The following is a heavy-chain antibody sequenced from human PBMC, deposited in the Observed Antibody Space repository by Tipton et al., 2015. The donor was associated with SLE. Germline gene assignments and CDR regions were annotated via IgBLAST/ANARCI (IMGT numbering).Heavy chain of an antibody. V-gene: IGHV4-59*12. CDR1: GASITSYY. J-gene: IGHJ4*02. Sequence: GLVKPSETLSLTCSVSGASITSYYWSWIRQPPGQGLEWVGHIYYTGTTNYNPSLKSRVTISVDMAENHFSLKLTSVTAADTAVYYCARDRLGGVIVTTFDYWGQGTLVTVSS. CDR2: IYYTGTT. D-gene: IGHD3-16*02. CDR3: ARDRLGGVIVTTFDY.